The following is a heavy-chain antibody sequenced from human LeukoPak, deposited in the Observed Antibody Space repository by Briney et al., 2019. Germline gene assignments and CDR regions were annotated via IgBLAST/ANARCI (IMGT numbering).Heavy chain of an antibody. Sequence: KTSETLSLTCTVSGGSITSYYWSWIRQPPGKGLGWIGYIYYSGSTNYSPSLKSRVTISVDTSKNQFSLQLTSVTAADTAVYYCARSGSTAHDYWGQGTLVTVSS. CDR2: IYYSGST. CDR1: GGSITSYY. D-gene: IGHD1-26*01. J-gene: IGHJ4*02. CDR3: ARSGSTAHDY. V-gene: IGHV4-59*01.